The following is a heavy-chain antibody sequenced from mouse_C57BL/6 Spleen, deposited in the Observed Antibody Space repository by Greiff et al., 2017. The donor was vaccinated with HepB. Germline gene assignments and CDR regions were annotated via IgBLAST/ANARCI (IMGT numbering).Heavy chain of an antibody. CDR3: ASLSICDSSCFGY. V-gene: IGHV14-2*01. Sequence: VQLQQSGAELVKPGASVKLSCTASGFNFNDYYMHWVKQRTEQGLEWIGRIDPEDGETKYAPKFQGKATITADTSSNTAYLQLSSLTSEDTAVYYCASLSICDSSCFGYWGQGTTLTVSS. CDR2: IDPEDGET. CDR1: GFNFNDYY. J-gene: IGHJ2*01. D-gene: IGHD1-1*01.